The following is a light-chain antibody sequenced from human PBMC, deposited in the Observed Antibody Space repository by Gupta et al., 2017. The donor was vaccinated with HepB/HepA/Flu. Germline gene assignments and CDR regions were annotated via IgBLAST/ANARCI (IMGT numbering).Light chain of an antibody. CDR1: LSNIGNNH. Sequence: QSVLTQPPSASGTPGQRVTISCSGSLSNIGNNHVYWYQQIPGTAPKVLIYRNNERPSGVPDRFSVSKSGTSDSLTISVLKSEDEADDHCDGRADNISSLVFGGGTTLTVL. CDR2: RNN. V-gene: IGLV1-47*01. J-gene: IGLJ2*01. CDR3: DGRADNISSLV.